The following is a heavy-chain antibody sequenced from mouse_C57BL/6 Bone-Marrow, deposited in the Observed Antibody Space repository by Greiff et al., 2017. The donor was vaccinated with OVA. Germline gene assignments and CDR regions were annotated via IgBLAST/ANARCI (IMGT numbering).Heavy chain of an antibody. D-gene: IGHD1-1*01. J-gene: IGHJ2*01. CDR1: GFNIKDDY. Sequence: EVQLQQSGAELVRPGASVKLSCTASGFNIKDDYMHWVKQRPEQGLEWIGWIDPENGDTEYASKFQGKATITADTSSNTAYLQLSSLTSEDTAVYYCTSYYQPCYWGQGTTLTGSS. CDR3: TSYYQPCY. CDR2: IDPENGDT. V-gene: IGHV14-4*01.